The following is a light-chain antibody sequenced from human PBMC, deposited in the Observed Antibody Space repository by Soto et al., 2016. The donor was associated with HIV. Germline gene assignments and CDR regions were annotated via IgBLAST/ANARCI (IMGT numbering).Light chain of an antibody. CDR1: QSINSW. CDR3: LQDYDRPYT. V-gene: IGKV1-5*03. J-gene: IGKJ2*01. Sequence: DIQMTQSPSTLSASVGDRVTITCRASQSINSWLAWYQQKAGKAPKLLIYKASSLESGVPSRFSGSGSGTDFTLTISSLQPEDSASYFCLQDYDRPYTFGQGTKLEIK. CDR2: KAS.